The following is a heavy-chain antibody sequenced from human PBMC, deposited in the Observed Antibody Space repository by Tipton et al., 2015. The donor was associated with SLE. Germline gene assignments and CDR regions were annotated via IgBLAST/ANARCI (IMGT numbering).Heavy chain of an antibody. V-gene: IGHV3-48*03. J-gene: IGHJ6*03. CDR1: GFTFSSYE. CDR2: ISSSGSTI. Sequence: SLRLSCAASGFTFSSYEMNWVRQAPGKGLEWVSYISSSGSTIYYADSVKGRFTISRDNAKNSLYLQMNSLRAEDTAVYYCARGPAMTTDYYCMDVWGKGTTVTVSS. D-gene: IGHD4-11*01. CDR3: ARGPAMTTDYYCMDV.